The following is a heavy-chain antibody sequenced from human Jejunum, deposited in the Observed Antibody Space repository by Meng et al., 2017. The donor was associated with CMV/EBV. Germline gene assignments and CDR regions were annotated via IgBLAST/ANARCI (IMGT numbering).Heavy chain of an antibody. CDR2: IKEDGNRK. J-gene: IGHJ4*02. Sequence: SWASSGLTFSTFWVSWFRQGPGEGLEWVAHIKEDGNRKYLVGSVEGRFNNTREKNENSLILQMNTLRAEDTAVYYCATTSGSSYWGQGARVTVSS. V-gene: IGHV3-7*01. D-gene: IGHD6-6*01. CDR3: ATTSGSSY. CDR1: GLTFSTFW.